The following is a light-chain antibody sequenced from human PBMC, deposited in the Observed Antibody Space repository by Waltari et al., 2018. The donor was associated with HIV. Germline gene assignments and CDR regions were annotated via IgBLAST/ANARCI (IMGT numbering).Light chain of an antibody. CDR3: YSPDGTSADRGV. CDR1: LLPKKP. J-gene: IGLJ3*02. V-gene: IGLV3-10*01. CDR2: EDN. Sequence: SDELTQPPSVSVSPGQTARISCSGNLLPKKPAYWYQQKSGQAPILVIYEDNRRPSGIPERFSGSTSDTTATLTIAGAQVEDEADYFCYSPDGTSADRGVFGGGTKLTVL.